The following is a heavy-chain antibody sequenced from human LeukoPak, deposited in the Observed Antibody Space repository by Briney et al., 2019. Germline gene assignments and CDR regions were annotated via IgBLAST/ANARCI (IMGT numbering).Heavy chain of an antibody. CDR2: IYHSGST. Sequence: SGTLSLTCAVSGGSISSSNWWRWVRPPPGKGLEWIGEIYHSGSTNYNPSLKSRVTISVDKSKNQFSLKLSSVTAADTAVYYCARDGGSSGSYEGGNYFDYWGQGTLVTVSS. D-gene: IGHD6-19*01. CDR3: ARDGGSSGSYEGGNYFDY. V-gene: IGHV4-4*02. CDR1: GGSISSSNW. J-gene: IGHJ4*02.